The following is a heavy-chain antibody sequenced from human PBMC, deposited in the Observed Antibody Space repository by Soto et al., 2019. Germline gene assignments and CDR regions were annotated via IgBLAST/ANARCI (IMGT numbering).Heavy chain of an antibody. CDR1: GGTFSSYD. D-gene: IGHD2-2*01. CDR3: ARSQGGSSSLDIYYYYYYGMDV. Sequence: QVQLVQSGAEVKKPGSSVKVSCKAPGGTFSSYDISWVRQAPGEGLEWMGGVIPIFGTAKYAQKFQGRVTITADESTSTGYMELRSLRSEDTAVYYCARSQGGSSSLDIYYYYYYGMDVWAQGTTVTVSS. J-gene: IGHJ6*02. CDR2: VIPIFGTA. V-gene: IGHV1-69*01.